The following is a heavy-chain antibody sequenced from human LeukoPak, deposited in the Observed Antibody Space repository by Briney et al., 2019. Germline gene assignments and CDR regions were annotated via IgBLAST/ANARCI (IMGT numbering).Heavy chain of an antibody. J-gene: IGHJ4*02. D-gene: IGHD2-2*01. CDR2: MNPNSGNT. V-gene: IGHV1-8*01. CDR1: GYTFTSYD. CDR3: AREGCSSTSCSHGFDY. Sequence: ASVKVSCKASGYTFTSYDINLVRQATGQGLEWMGWMNPNSGNTGYAQKFQGRVTMTRNTSISTAYMELSSLRSEDTAVYYCAREGCSSTSCSHGFDYWGQGTLVTVSS.